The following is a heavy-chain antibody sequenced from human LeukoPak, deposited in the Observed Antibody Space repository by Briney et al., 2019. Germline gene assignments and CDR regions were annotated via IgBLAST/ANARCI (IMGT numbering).Heavy chain of an antibody. CDR3: ARSWFSTGPADY. CDR1: GDSISSSSYY. D-gene: IGHD6-13*01. J-gene: IGHJ4*02. V-gene: IGHV4-39*01. Sequence: SETLSLTCTVSGDSISSSSYYWGWIRQPPGKGLEWIGSIFHSGSTYYNPSLKSRVTISVDTSKNQFSLKLTSVTAADTAVYYCARSWFSTGPADYWGQGALVTVSS. CDR2: IFHSGST.